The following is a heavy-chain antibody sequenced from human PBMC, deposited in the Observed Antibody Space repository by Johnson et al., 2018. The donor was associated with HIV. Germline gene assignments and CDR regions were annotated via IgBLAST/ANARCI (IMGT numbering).Heavy chain of an antibody. D-gene: IGHD7-27*01. CDR2: ISSDGSNK. V-gene: IGHV3-30*04. CDR3: ARDVGMDKAIDI. Sequence: VESGGGVVQPGGSLRLSCAASGFTFSSYAMHWVHQAPGKGLEWVAVISSDGSNKYYADSVKGRFTISRDNSKNTLYLQMNSLRAEDTAVYYCARDVGMDKAIDIWGQGTMVTVSS. J-gene: IGHJ3*02. CDR1: GFTFSSYA.